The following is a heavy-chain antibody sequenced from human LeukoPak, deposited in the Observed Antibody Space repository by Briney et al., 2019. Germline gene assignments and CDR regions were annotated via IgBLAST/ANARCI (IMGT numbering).Heavy chain of an antibody. CDR2: IDPSDSYT. V-gene: IGHV5-10-1*01. CDR1: GYSFTSYW. Sequence: GESLRISCKGSGYSFTSYWISWVGQMPGKGLGWMGRIDPSDSYTNYSPSFQGHVTISADKSISTAYLQWSSLKASDTAMYYCARLTSGSYAPDYWGQGTLVTVS. J-gene: IGHJ4*02. CDR3: ARLTSGSYAPDY. D-gene: IGHD1-26*01.